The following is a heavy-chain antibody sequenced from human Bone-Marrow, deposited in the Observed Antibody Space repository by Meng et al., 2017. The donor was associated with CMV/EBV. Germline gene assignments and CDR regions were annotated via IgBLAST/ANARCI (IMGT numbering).Heavy chain of an antibody. CDR1: GFTFSSYW. CDR2: IKQDGSEK. V-gene: IGHV3-7*01. CDR3: ARRAGYCTTTSCYRWYFDI. J-gene: IGHJ3*02. Sequence: GGSLRLSCAASGFTFSSYWMSWVRQAPGKGLEWVANIKQDGSEKSYVDSVKGRFTISRDNAKNSLYLQMNSLRAEDTAVYYCARRAGYCTTTSCYRWYFDIWGQGTMVTVSS. D-gene: IGHD2-2*01.